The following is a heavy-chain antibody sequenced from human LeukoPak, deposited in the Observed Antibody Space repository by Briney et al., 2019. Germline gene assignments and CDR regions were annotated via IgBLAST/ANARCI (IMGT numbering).Heavy chain of an antibody. V-gene: IGHV3-21*01. CDR1: GSGFSFNTYN. Sequence: GGSLRLSCVASGSGFSFNTYNMIWVRQAPGKGLGWVSSTSSSSTYIYYADSVKGRFTISRDNSKNTVYLQMNSLRAEDTAVYYCAISRGRWEILDYWGQGTLVTVSS. CDR2: TSSSSTYI. J-gene: IGHJ4*02. D-gene: IGHD3-10*01. CDR3: AISRGRWEILDY.